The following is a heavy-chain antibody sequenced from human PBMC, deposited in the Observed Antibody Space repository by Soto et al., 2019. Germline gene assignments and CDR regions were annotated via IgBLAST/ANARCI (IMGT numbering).Heavy chain of an antibody. V-gene: IGHV3-30-3*01. D-gene: IGHD3-10*01. Sequence: QVQLVESGGGVVQPGRSLRLSCAASGFTFSSYAMHWVRQAPGKGLEWVAVISYDGGNKYYADSVKGRFTISRDNSKNTLFLLINSLRADDTAVYYCARPDYGSGSYPDYWGQGTLVTVSS. CDR2: ISYDGGNK. CDR1: GFTFSSYA. CDR3: ARPDYGSGSYPDY. J-gene: IGHJ4*02.